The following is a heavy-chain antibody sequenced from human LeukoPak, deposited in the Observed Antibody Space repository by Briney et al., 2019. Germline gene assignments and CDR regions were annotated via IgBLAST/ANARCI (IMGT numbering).Heavy chain of an antibody. J-gene: IGHJ4*02. CDR2: IQDDGSNK. V-gene: IGHV3-30*02. CDR1: VFTFSTYA. D-gene: IGHD3-3*01. CDR3: ASRPNDSWCGPFDY. Sequence: GGSLRLSCAASVFTFSTYAMHWVRQAPGKGLEWVAFIQDDGSNKYYADSVKGRFTISRDNSKNTLHLQMNSLRAEDTAVYYCASRPNDSWCGPFDYWGQGTLVTVSS.